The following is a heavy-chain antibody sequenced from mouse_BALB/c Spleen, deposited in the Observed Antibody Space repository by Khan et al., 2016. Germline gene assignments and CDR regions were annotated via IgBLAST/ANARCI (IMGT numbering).Heavy chain of an antibody. CDR2: IDPYDSET. CDR1: GHPFTTYW. V-gene: IGHV1-52*01. CDR3: ARGSKVFDN. Sequence: QVQLQQPGAELVRPGASVKLSCKASGHPFTTYWMNWFKQRPEQGLEWIGRIDPYDSETHYDQKFQDKAILTVDKSSSTAFMPLRSLTSEDSAVYDGARGSKVFDNWGQGTTLTVSS. J-gene: IGHJ2*01.